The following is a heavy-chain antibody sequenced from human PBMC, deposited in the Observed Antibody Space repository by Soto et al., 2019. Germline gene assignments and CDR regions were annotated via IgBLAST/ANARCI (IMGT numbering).Heavy chain of an antibody. V-gene: IGHV3-66*01. CDR3: ARDSFGGFFGKH. CDR2: IYSGGST. J-gene: IGHJ4*02. D-gene: IGHD3-10*01. CDR1: GFTVSSNY. Sequence: EVQLVESGGGLVQPGGSLRLSCAASGFTVSSNYMSWVRQAPGKGLEWVSLIYSGGSTYYADSVKGRFTIYRDNSKNTLYRQMNSLRAEDTAVYYCARDSFGGFFGKHWGQGNLVTVSS.